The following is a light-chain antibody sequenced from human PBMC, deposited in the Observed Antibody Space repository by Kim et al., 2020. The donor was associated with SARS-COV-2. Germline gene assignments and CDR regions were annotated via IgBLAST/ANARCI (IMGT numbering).Light chain of an antibody. CDR1: ALPRKY. Sequence: SYELTQPPSVSVSPGQTARITCSGDALPRKYAFWYQQKSGQAPVLVIYEDHKRPSGIPERFSASSSGTMATLTISGAQVEDEADYYCYSSDGSGDQRVFGGGTKVTVL. CDR2: EDH. CDR3: YSSDGSGDQRV. J-gene: IGLJ2*01. V-gene: IGLV3-10*01.